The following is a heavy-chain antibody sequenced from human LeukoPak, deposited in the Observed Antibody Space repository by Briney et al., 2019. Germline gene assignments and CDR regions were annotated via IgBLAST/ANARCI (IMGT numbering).Heavy chain of an antibody. CDR1: GYSISSGYY. J-gene: IGHJ4*02. D-gene: IGHD1-26*01. CDR2: MYHSGST. Sequence: SETLSLTCTVSGYSISSGYYWGWIRQPPGKALEWIGGMYHSGSTYYNPSLKSRVTISVDTSKNHFSLKLSSVTAADTAVYYCARVEESGSYGCFDDWGQGTLVTVSS. V-gene: IGHV4-38-2*02. CDR3: ARVEESGSYGCFDD.